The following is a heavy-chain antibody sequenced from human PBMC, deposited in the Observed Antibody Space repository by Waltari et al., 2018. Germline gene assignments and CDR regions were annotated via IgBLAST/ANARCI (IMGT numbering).Heavy chain of an antibody. D-gene: IGHD1-1*01. V-gene: IGHV4-59*01. Sequence: QVQLQESGPGLVKPSETLSLTCTVSGGSISSYYWSWIRQPPGKGLEWIGYIYSSRITNYNPSLKSRVTLSLDTSKHQFSLKLSSVTAADTAVYYCARGSLKAGTTYDYWCQGTLVTVSS. CDR2: IYSSRIT. J-gene: IGHJ4*02. CDR3: ARGSLKAGTTYDY. CDR1: GGSISSYY.